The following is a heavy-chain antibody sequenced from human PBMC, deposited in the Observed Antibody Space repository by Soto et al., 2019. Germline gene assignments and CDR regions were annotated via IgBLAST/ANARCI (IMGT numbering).Heavy chain of an antibody. CDR2: IYPGDSDT. J-gene: IGHJ4*02. CDR3: ARHGYNYKDYFDY. CDR1: GYSFTSYW. D-gene: IGHD5-12*01. Sequence: PGESLKISCKGSGYSFTSYWLGWVRQMPGKGLEGMGIIYPGDSDTRYSPSFQGQVTISADKSISTAYLQWSSLKASDTAMYYCARHGYNYKDYFDYWGQGTLVTVSS. V-gene: IGHV5-51*01.